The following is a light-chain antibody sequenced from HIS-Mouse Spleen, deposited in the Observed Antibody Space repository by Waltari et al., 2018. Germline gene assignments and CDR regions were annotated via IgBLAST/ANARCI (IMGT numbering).Light chain of an antibody. J-gene: IGLJ2*01. V-gene: IGLV3-10*01. CDR3: YSTDSSGNHRV. CDR1: ALPKKY. CDR2: EDS. Sequence: SYELTQPPSVSVYPGQTARITCPGDALPKKYLYWYQQKSGQAPVLVIYEDSKRPSGIPERFSGSSSGTMATLTISGAQVEDEADYYCYSTDSSGNHRVFGGGTKLTVL.